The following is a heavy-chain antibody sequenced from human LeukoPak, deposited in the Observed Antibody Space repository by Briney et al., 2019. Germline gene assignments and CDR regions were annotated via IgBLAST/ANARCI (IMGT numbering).Heavy chain of an antibody. CDR3: ARDHRYSSGWYPLDY. V-gene: IGHV4-59*01. J-gene: IGHJ4*02. Sequence: SETLSLTCTVSGGSISNYYWSWIRQPPGKGLEWIGYIYYSGSAKYNPSLKSRVTISVDTSKNQFSLKLSSVTAADTAVYYCARDHRYSSGWYPLDYWGQGTLVTVSS. D-gene: IGHD6-19*01. CDR2: IYYSGSA. CDR1: GGSISNYY.